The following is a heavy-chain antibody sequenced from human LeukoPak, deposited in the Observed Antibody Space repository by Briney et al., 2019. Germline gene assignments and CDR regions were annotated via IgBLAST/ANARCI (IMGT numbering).Heavy chain of an antibody. V-gene: IGHV3-21*01. CDR2: ISSSSSYI. CDR1: GFTFSSYS. CDR3: ARDSIAAAIDAFDI. D-gene: IGHD6-13*01. Sequence: GGSLRLSCAASGFTFSSYSMNWVRQAPGKGLEWVSSISSSSSYISYADSVKGRFTISRDNAKNSLYLQMNSLRAEDTAVYYCARDSIAAAIDAFDIWGQGTMVTVSS. J-gene: IGHJ3*02.